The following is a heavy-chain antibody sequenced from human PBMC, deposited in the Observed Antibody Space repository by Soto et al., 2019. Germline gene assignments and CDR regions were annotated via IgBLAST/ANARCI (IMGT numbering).Heavy chain of an antibody. CDR2: ISGSGATT. J-gene: IGHJ6*02. Sequence: GGSLRLSCAASGFTFNNYAMSWVRQPPGKGLEWVSAISGSGATTYYADSVKGRFTISRDNSNNTLYLQMNSLRAEDTAVYYSAKGASGYYYYDMDVWGQGTTVTAP. CDR3: AKGASGYYYYDMDV. CDR1: GFTFNNYA. V-gene: IGHV3-23*01. D-gene: IGHD3-10*01.